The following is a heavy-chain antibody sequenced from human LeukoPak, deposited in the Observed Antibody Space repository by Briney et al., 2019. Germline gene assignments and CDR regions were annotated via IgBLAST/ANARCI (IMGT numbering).Heavy chain of an antibody. Sequence: SQTLSLTCAVSGGSIGSVNNYWIWIRQPAGKGLEWIGRIYTGGSTNYNPSLKSRVTISIDTSKNQFSLKLTSVTAADTAVYYCARAWRFTYGRFDYWGRGTLVTVSS. CDR1: GGSIGSVNNY. CDR2: IYTGGST. V-gene: IGHV4-61*02. J-gene: IGHJ4*02. D-gene: IGHD5-18*01. CDR3: ARAWRFTYGRFDY.